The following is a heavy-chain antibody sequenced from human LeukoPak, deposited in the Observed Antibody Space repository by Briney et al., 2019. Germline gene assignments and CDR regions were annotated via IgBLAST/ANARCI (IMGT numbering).Heavy chain of an antibody. D-gene: IGHD3-3*01. V-gene: IGHV3-23*01. CDR3: AKRPDYDFWSGSPLDY. CDR1: EFTFSSFA. CDR2: ISSSGSGT. J-gene: IGHJ4*02. Sequence: SGGSLRLSCAASEFTFSSFAMSWVHQAPGKGLEWVSTISSSGSGTYYADSVKGRFTISRDNSKNTLYLQMNSLRAEDTAVYYCAKRPDYDFWSGSPLDYWGQGTLVTVSS.